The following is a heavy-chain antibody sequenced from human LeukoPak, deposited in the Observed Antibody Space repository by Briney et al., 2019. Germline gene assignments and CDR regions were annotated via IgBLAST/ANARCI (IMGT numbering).Heavy chain of an antibody. CDR3: ARARFLIAVAGTRGLVFDY. V-gene: IGHV3-21*01. CDR1: GFTFSSYS. D-gene: IGHD6-19*01. CDR2: ISGSSSYI. Sequence: GGSLRLSCAASGFTFSSYSMNWVRQAPGKGLEWVSSISGSSSYIYYADSVKGRFTISRDNAKNSLYLQMNSLRAEDTAVYYCARARFLIAVAGTRGLVFDYWGQGTLVTVSS. J-gene: IGHJ4*02.